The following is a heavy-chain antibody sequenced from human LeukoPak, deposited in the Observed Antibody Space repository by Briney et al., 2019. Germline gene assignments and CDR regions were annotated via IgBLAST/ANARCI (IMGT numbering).Heavy chain of an antibody. D-gene: IGHD2-15*01. Sequence: SETLSLTCTVSGGSVGSAGYYWSWIRQPPGGGLEWIGYIYYISNTNYNPSLKSRVTMSVNPSKNQFSLKLNSVTAADTAMYYCARDQPRYCSGGSCYSKQDYWGQGTLVTVSS. CDR2: IYYISNT. J-gene: IGHJ4*02. CDR3: ARDQPRYCSGGSCYSKQDY. CDR1: GGSVGSAGYY. V-gene: IGHV4-61*08.